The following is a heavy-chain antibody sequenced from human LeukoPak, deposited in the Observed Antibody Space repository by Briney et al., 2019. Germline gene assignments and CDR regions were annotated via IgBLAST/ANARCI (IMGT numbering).Heavy chain of an antibody. D-gene: IGHD3-16*01. V-gene: IGHV4-39*06. J-gene: IGHJ3*02. CDR3: ARERTLVCAFDI. Sequence: SETLSLTCTVSGGSISSNNYYWSWIRQPPGREMEWIASINYGGTTYYNPSLQSRLTIFLDTSKNQFALKLNSVTPEDTAVYYCARERTLVCAFDIWGQGTMVTVSS. CDR1: GGSISSNNYY. CDR2: INYGGTT.